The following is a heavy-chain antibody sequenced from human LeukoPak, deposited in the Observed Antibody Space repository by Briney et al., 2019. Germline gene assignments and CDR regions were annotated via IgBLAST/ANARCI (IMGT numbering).Heavy chain of an antibody. Sequence: PSETLSLTCTVSGGSISSYYWSWIRQPPGKGLEWIGHIYGSGSTNYSPSLKSRVTLSVDTSKNQFSLKLSSVTAADTAVYYCAREGTSGTHLNWFDPGGQGTRVTVSS. CDR3: AREGTSGTHLNWFDP. CDR1: GGSISSYY. J-gene: IGHJ5*02. CDR2: IYGSGST. V-gene: IGHV4-59*01. D-gene: IGHD1-1*01.